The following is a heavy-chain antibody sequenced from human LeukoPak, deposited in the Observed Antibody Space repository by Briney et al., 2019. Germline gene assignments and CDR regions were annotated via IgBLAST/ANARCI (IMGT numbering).Heavy chain of an antibody. Sequence: GGSLRLSCAASGFTFSTFAMHWVRLSPGKGLEWVSSITGSGPYMLYADSVKHRFTISRDNTKNLLYLEMNSLRAEDTAVYYCAKEYYDFWSGYPHDYWGQGTLVTVSS. V-gene: IGHV3-21*04. CDR2: ITGSGPYM. CDR3: AKEYYDFWSGYPHDY. CDR1: GFTFSTFA. D-gene: IGHD3-3*01. J-gene: IGHJ4*02.